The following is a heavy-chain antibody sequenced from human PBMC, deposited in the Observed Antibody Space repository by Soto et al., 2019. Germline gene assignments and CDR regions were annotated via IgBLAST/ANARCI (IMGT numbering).Heavy chain of an antibody. CDR3: ARRVGDYLLAEACFDS. V-gene: IGHV2-70*04. CDR2: IDWEDDK. D-gene: IGHD5-12*01. CDR1: GFSLSTSGMR. J-gene: IGHJ5*01. Sequence: SGPTLVNPTQTLTLTCNLSGFSLSTSGMRVSWIRQPPGKDLEWLARIDWEDDKFYSTSLKTRLTISKDTSKNQVVLTMTNVDTVDTATYYCARRVGDYLLAEACFDSWGQGTLVTVSS.